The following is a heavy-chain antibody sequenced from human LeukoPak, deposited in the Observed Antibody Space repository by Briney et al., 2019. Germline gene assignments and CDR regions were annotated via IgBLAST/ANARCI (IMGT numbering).Heavy chain of an antibody. D-gene: IGHD3-22*01. V-gene: IGHV1-2*02. J-gene: IGHJ3*02. CDR2: INPNSGGT. CDR3: ARAIGDDSGYSSDAFDI. CDR1: GYTFTGYY. Sequence: ASVNVSCKASGYTFTGYYMHWVRQAPGQGLEWMGWINPNSGGTNYAQKFQGRVTMTRDTSISTAYMELSRLRSDDTAVYYCARAIGDDSGYSSDAFDIWGQGTMVTVSS.